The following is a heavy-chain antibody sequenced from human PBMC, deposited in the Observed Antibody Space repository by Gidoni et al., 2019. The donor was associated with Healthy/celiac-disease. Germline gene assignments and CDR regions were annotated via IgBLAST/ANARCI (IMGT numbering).Heavy chain of an antibody. CDR2: IYPGDSDT. Sequence: EVQLVQSGAEVKKPGESLKISCKGSGYSFTSYWIGWVRQMPGKGLEWMGIIYPGDSDTRYSPSFQGQVTISADKSISTAYLQWSSLKASDTAMYYCARHRREAVAGTGLGYFDYWGQGTLVTVSS. J-gene: IGHJ4*02. CDR3: ARHRREAVAGTGLGYFDY. CDR1: GYSFTSYW. V-gene: IGHV5-51*01. D-gene: IGHD6-19*01.